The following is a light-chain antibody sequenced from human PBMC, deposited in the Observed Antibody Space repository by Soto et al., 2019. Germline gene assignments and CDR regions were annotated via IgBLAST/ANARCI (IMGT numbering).Light chain of an antibody. CDR1: QSVGSS. J-gene: IGKJ5*01. Sequence: EIVLTQSPATLSLSPGDRATLSCRANQSVGSSLAWIRQRPGQAPSLVIYAAFNRASGTPARFSGSGSGTDFTLTISGLEAADFATYYCQQRSTCPMTFGQGTRLEI. CDR3: QQRSTCPMT. V-gene: IGKV3-11*01. CDR2: AAF.